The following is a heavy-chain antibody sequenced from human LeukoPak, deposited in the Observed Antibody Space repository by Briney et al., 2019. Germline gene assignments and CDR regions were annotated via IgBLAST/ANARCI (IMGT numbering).Heavy chain of an antibody. CDR2: IQYDGSNK. Sequence: GGSLSLSCAASGFTFSSYGMHWVRQAPGKGLEWVALIQYDGSNKYYADSVKGRFTISRDNSKNTLYLQMNSLRAEDTAVYYCAKGTIRYCSSTGCYIDYWGQGTLVTVSS. D-gene: IGHD2-2*01. V-gene: IGHV3-30*02. CDR3: AKGTIRYCSSTGCYIDY. CDR1: GFTFSSYG. J-gene: IGHJ4*02.